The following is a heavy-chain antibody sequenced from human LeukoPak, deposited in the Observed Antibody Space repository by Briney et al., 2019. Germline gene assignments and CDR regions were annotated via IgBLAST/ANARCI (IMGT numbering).Heavy chain of an antibody. CDR1: GFTVSSNY. J-gene: IGHJ4*02. CDR2: IYSGGSI. Sequence: GGSLRLSCAASGFTVSSNYMSWVRQAPGKGLEWVSVIYSGGSIYYADSVKGRFTISRDNSKNTLYLQMNSLRAEDTAVYYCARGRYYGSGSPWGYFDYWGQGTLVTVSS. D-gene: IGHD3-10*01. CDR3: ARGRYYGSGSPWGYFDY. V-gene: IGHV3-53*01.